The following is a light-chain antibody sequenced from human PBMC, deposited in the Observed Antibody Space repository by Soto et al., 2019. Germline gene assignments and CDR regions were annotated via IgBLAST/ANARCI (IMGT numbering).Light chain of an antibody. J-gene: IGKJ4*01. CDR3: QQSFSSPLT. CDR1: QTVSNF. V-gene: IGKV1-39*01. Sequence: DIQMTQSPSSLSASIGDRVTITCRASQTVSNFLNWYQQKPGKAPELLIYVASNLQSGVPSRFSGRRSGTDFTLTITNLQPEDFGTYYCQQSFSSPLTFGGGTKVEIQ. CDR2: VAS.